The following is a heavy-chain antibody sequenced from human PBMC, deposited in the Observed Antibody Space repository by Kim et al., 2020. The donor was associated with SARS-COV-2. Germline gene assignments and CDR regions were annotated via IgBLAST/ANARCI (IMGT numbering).Heavy chain of an antibody. J-gene: IGHJ4*01. CDR2: IGGSGGYT. D-gene: IGHD2-15*01. V-gene: IGHV3-23*01. CDR3: AKVGGSCSDGDCFSLGWHEDY. Sequence: GGSLRLSCATSGFTFRNYAISWVRQAPGKGLEWVSGIGGSGGYTYYADSVKGRFTVSSDNSRSTLYLQLISLRADDTAVYYCAKVGGSCSDGDCFSLGWHEDYLGQGTLVTGTS. CDR1: GFTFRNYA.